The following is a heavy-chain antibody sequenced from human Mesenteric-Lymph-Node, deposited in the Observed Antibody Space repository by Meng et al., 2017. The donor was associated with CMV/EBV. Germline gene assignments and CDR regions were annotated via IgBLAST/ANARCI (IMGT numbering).Heavy chain of an antibody. Sequence: FTRYDINWVRQATGQGLEWMGWMNPNSGNTGYAQKFQGRVTMTRNTSISTAYMELSSLRSEDTVVYYCARGGQLGDDYYYYYGMDAWGQGTTVTVSS. CDR2: MNPNSGNT. J-gene: IGHJ6*02. V-gene: IGHV1-8*01. D-gene: IGHD2-2*01. CDR3: ARGGQLGDDYYYYYGMDA. CDR1: FTRYD.